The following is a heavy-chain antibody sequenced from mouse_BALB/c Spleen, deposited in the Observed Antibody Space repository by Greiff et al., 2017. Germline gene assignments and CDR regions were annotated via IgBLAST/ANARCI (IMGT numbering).Heavy chain of an antibody. Sequence: ESGPGLVKPSQSLSLTCTVTGYSITSDYAWNWIRQFPGNQLEWMGYISYSGSTSYNPSLKSRISITRDTSKNQFFLQLNSVTTEDTATYYCARFYYDYAYAMDYWGQGTSVTVSS. J-gene: IGHJ4*01. D-gene: IGHD2-4*01. CDR1: GYSITSDYA. CDR2: ISYSGST. V-gene: IGHV3-2*02. CDR3: ARFYYDYAYAMDY.